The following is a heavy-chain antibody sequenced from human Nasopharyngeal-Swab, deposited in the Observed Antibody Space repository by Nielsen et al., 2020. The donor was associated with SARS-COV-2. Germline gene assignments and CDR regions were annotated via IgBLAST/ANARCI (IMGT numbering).Heavy chain of an antibody. V-gene: IGHV3-11*04. J-gene: IGHJ3*02. D-gene: IGHD3-10*01. CDR3: ARGYYGSGSYYLDAFDI. Sequence: GGSLRLSCAASGFTFSDYYMNWVRQAPGKGLEWVSYISSSGSTIYYADSVKGRFTISRDNAKNSLYLQMNSLRAEDTAVYYCARGYYGSGSYYLDAFDIWGQGTMVTVSS. CDR2: ISSSGSTI. CDR1: GFTFSDYY.